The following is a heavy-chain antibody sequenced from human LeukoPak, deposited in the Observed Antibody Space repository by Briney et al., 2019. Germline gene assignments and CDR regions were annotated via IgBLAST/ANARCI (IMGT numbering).Heavy chain of an antibody. V-gene: IGHV4-61*05. CDR2: IYTSGST. CDR3: ARLSIAARGWYFDL. D-gene: IGHD6-6*01. Sequence: PSETLSLTCTVSGGSISSSSYYWGWIRQPPGKGLEWIGYIYTSGSTNYNPSLKSRVTISVDTSKNQFSLKLSSVTAADTAVYYCARLSIAARGWYFDLWGRGTLVTVSS. CDR1: GGSISSSSYY. J-gene: IGHJ2*01.